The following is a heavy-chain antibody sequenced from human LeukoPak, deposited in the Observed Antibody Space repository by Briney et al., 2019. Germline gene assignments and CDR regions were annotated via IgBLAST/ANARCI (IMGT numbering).Heavy chain of an antibody. CDR2: ISAYNGNT. V-gene: IGHV1-18*01. CDR1: GYTFTSYG. D-gene: IGHD3-22*01. Sequence: ASVKVSCKASGYTFTSYGISWVRQAPGQGLEWMGWISAYNGNTNYAQKLQGRVTMTTDTSTSTAYMELRSLRSDDTAVYYCARLSHDNSGYYYYYYYMDVWGKGTTVTVSS. J-gene: IGHJ6*03. CDR3: ARLSHDNSGYYYYYYYMDV.